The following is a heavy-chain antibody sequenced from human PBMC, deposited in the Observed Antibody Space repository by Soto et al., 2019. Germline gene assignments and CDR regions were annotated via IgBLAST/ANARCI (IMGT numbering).Heavy chain of an antibody. CDR1: GFTFSSYA. CDR3: AKGVAVGFHFGSSTDRGFDP. V-gene: IGHV3-23*01. Sequence: GGSLRLSCAASGFTFSSYAMSCVRQAPGKGLEWVSAISGSGGITYYADSVKGRFTISRDNSKNTLFLQMNSLRAEDTAVYYCAKGVAVGFHFGSSTDRGFDPWGQGT. D-gene: IGHD6-6*01. CDR2: ISGSGGIT. J-gene: IGHJ5*02.